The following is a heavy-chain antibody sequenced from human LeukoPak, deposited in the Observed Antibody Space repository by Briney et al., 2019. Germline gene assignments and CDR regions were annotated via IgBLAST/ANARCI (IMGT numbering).Heavy chain of an antibody. V-gene: IGHV3-23*01. Sequence: SGGSLRLSCAASGFTFSSYAMSWVRQAPGKGLEWVSAISGSGGNTYYADSVKGRFTISRDNSKNTLYLQMNSLRAEDSAVYYCAKYGSSSWSYFDYWGQGTLVTVSS. CDR3: AKYGSSSWSYFDY. CDR1: GFTFSSYA. J-gene: IGHJ4*02. CDR2: ISGSGGNT. D-gene: IGHD6-13*01.